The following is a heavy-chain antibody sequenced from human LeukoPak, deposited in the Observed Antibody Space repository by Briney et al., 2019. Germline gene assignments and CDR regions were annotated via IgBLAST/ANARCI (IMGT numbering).Heavy chain of an antibody. CDR3: ARSHKAMTGEGLFDY. CDR2: IYYSENT. V-gene: IGHV4-59*01. D-gene: IGHD5-18*01. Sequence: SETLSLTCTVSGGSFSSYYWSWIRQPPGKGLEWIGYIYYSENTNYNPSLKSRVTISVDTSKNQFSLKLSSVTAADTAVYYCARSHKAMTGEGLFDYWGQGTLVTVSS. CDR1: GGSFSSYY. J-gene: IGHJ4*02.